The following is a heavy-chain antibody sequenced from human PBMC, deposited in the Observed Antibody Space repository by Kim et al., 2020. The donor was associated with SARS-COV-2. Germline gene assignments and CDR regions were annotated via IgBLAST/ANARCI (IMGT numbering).Heavy chain of an antibody. CDR3: ARRGGNCSGGSCYHSPFDP. J-gene: IGHJ5*02. CDR2: IIPIFGTA. Sequence: SVKVCKASGGTFSSYAISWVRQAPGQGLEWMGGIIPIFGTANYAQKFQGRVTITADESTSTAYMELSSLRSEDTAVYYCARRGGNCSGGSCYHSPFDPWGQGTLVTVSS. CDR1: GGTFSSYA. V-gene: IGHV1-69*13. D-gene: IGHD2-15*01.